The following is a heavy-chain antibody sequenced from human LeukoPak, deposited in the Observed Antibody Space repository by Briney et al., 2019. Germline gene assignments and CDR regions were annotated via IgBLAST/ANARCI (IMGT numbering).Heavy chain of an antibody. D-gene: IGHD3-10*01. Sequence: GGSLRLFCAASGFDFSDYTINWVRQAPGKGLEWVSSISSNSRYIYYADSVKGRLTVSRDNAKNSVYLQMNSLRAEDTAVYYCARDGLGSYDYWGQGTLVTVSS. J-gene: IGHJ4*02. V-gene: IGHV3-21*01. CDR3: ARDGLGSYDY. CDR1: GFDFSDYT. CDR2: ISSNSRYI.